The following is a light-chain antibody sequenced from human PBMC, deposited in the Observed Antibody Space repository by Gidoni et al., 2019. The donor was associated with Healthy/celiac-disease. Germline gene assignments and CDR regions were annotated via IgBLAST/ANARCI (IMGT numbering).Light chain of an antibody. CDR2: DTS. Sequence: QAVVTQEPSLTVSPGGTVTLTCGSSTGAVTSGHYPYWFQQKPGQAPRTLIYDTSNKPSWNPARFSGSLLGGKAALTLSGAQPEDEAEYYCLLSYSGARSRVFGGGTKLTVL. CDR1: TGAVTSGHY. CDR3: LLSYSGARSRV. V-gene: IGLV7-46*01. J-gene: IGLJ2*01.